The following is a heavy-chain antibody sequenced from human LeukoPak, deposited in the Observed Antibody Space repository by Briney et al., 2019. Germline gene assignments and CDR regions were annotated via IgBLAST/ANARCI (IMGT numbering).Heavy chain of an antibody. J-gene: IGHJ4*02. Sequence: PSETLSLTCAVYGGSFSGYYWSWIRQPPGKGLEWIGEINHSGSTNYNPSLKSRVTISVDTSKNQFSLKLSSVTAADTAVYYCARKGLPLAYDYAWGSYRSYYFDYWGQGTLVTVSS. CDR1: GGSFSGYY. CDR3: ARKGLPLAYDYAWGSYRSYYFDY. D-gene: IGHD3-16*02. V-gene: IGHV4-34*01. CDR2: INHSGST.